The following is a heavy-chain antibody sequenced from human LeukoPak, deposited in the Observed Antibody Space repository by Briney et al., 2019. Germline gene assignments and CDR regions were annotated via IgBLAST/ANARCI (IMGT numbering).Heavy chain of an antibody. CDR1: GFTSSSYG. V-gene: IGHV3-33*01. CDR2: IWYDGSNK. D-gene: IGHD2-2*01. Sequence: PGGSLRLSCAASGFTSSSYGMLWVRQAPGKGLEWVAVIWYDGSNKYYAYSVKGRFTISRDNSKNTLYLQMNSLRAEDTAVYYCARDLLTAMPFDYWGQGTLVTVSS. J-gene: IGHJ4*02. CDR3: ARDLLTAMPFDY.